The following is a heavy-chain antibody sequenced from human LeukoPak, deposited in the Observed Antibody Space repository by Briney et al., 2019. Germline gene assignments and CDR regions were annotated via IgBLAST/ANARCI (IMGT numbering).Heavy chain of an antibody. CDR2: IYTSGST. J-gene: IGHJ3*02. Sequence: PSETLSLTCTVSGGSISSYYWSWIRQPAGKGLEWIGRIYTSGSTNYNPSLKSRVTMSVDTSKNQFSLKLSSVTAADTAVYYCARVPTMVRGAFGAFDIWGQGTMVTVSS. CDR3: ARVPTMVRGAFGAFDI. D-gene: IGHD3-10*01. V-gene: IGHV4-4*07. CDR1: GGSISSYY.